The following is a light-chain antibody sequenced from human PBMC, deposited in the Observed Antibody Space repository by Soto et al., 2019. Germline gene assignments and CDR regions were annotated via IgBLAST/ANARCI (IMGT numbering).Light chain of an antibody. Sequence: QSVLTQPPSASGTPGQRVTISCSGSSSNIGSNYVYWYQQLPGTAPKLLIYRNNQRPSGVPDRFSGSKSGTSASLAISGLRSEDEADYYCAAWDDSLSGDWVFGGGTK. CDR1: SSNIGSNY. V-gene: IGLV1-47*01. J-gene: IGLJ3*02. CDR2: RNN. CDR3: AAWDDSLSGDWV.